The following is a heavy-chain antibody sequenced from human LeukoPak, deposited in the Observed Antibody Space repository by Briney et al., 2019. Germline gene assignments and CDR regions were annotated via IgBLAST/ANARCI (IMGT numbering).Heavy chain of an antibody. V-gene: IGHV4-59*12. D-gene: IGHD2-15*01. CDR3: ARDRLHDY. CDR1: GGSISSYY. CDR2: IYYSGST. Sequence: SETLSLTCTVSGGSISSYYWSWIRQPPGKGLEWIGYIYYSGSTNYNPSLKSRVTISVDTSKNQFSLKLSSVTAADTAVYYCARDRLHDYWGQGTLVTVSS. J-gene: IGHJ4*02.